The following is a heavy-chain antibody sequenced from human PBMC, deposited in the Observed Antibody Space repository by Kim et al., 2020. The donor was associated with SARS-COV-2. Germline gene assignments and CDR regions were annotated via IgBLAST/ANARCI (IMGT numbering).Heavy chain of an antibody. D-gene: IGHD2-2*01. Sequence: GGSLRLSCAASGFTFSSYAMHWVRQAPGKGLEWVAVISYDGSNKYYADSVKGRFTISRDNSKNTLYLQMNSLRAEDTAVYYCARDDRITSCCGLGVNWG. CDR3: ARDDRITSCCGLGVN. J-gene: IGHJ1*01. CDR2: ISYDGSNK. CDR1: GFTFSSYA. V-gene: IGHV3-30*04.